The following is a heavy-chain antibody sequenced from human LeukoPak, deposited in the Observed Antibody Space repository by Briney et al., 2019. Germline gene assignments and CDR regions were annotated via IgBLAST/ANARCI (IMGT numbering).Heavy chain of an antibody. CDR2: INPSGGST. D-gene: IGHD2-2*02. V-gene: IGHV1-46*01. CDR1: GYTFTSYY. J-gene: IGHJ5*02. CDR3: ARDRTVVVPAATPRDRFDP. Sequence: ASVKVSCKASGYTFTSYYMHWVRQAPGQGLEWMGIINPSGGSTSYAQKFKGRVTMTRDTSISAAYMELSRLRSDDTAVYYCARDRTVVVPAATPRDRFDPWGQGTLVTVSS.